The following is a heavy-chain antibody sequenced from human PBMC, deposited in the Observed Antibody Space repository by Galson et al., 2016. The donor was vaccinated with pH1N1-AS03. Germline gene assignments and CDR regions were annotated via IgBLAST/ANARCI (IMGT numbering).Heavy chain of an antibody. V-gene: IGHV3-23*01. CDR1: GFTFSKYA. CDR2: ISGSGGST. Sequence: SLRLSCAASGFTFSKYAMSWVRQAPGKGLEWVSSISGSGGSTFYADSLKGRFTISRDNSKNTLYLQLNSLRVEDTAIYYCAKRPRSDDYWGQGTLVTVSS. CDR3: AKRPRSDDY. J-gene: IGHJ4*02.